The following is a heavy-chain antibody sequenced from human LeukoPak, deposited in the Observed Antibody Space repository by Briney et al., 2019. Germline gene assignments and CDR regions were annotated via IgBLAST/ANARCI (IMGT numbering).Heavy chain of an antibody. D-gene: IGHD3-10*01. V-gene: IGHV3-21*01. CDR2: ISSGNSYI. Sequence: GGSLRLSCAASGFTFSSYRMNWVRQAPGKGLEWVSSISSGNSYIYYADSVKGRFTISRDNAKNSLYLQMNSLRAEDMAVYYCARTRGSGTGSYYFDYWGQGILVTVSS. J-gene: IGHJ4*02. CDR3: ARTRGSGTGSYYFDY. CDR1: GFTFSSYR.